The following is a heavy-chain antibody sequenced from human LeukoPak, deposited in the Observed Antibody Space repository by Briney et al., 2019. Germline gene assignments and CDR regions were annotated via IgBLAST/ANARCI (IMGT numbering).Heavy chain of an antibody. CDR2: IYSSGST. J-gene: IGHJ4*02. CDR3: ARRGGSGRSFDY. V-gene: IGHV4-39*01. D-gene: IGHD3-10*01. Sequence: SETLSLTCTVSGGSISSSSYYSGWIRQPPGKGLEWIGSIYSSGSTYYNPSLKSRVTISVDTSKNQFSLNLSSVPASDTAVYYCARRGGSGRSFDYWGQGILVTVSS. CDR1: GGSISSSSYY.